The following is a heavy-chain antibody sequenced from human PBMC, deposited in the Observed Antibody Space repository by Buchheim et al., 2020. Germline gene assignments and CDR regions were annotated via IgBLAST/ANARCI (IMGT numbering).Heavy chain of an antibody. Sequence: QVQLQESGPGLVKPSGTLSLTCAVSGGSISSSNWWSWVRQPPGKGLEWIGEIYHSGSTNYNPSLKSRVTISVDKSKNQFSLKLSSVTAADTAVYYCASGYYYDSSGYYYGGYYYYGMDVWGQGTT. V-gene: IGHV4-4*02. CDR2: IYHSGST. CDR1: GGSISSSNW. CDR3: ASGYYYDSSGYYYGGYYYYGMDV. J-gene: IGHJ6*02. D-gene: IGHD3-22*01.